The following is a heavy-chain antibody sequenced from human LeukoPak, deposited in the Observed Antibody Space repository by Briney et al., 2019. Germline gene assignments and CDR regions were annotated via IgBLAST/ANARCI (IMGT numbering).Heavy chain of an antibody. Sequence: ASVKVSCKASGYTFTSYYMHWVRQPPGQGLEGMGIINPSGGSTSYAQKFQGRVTMTRDMSTSTVYMELSSLRSEDTAVYYCAREISSGNAYYMDVWGKGTTVTVSS. CDR3: AREISSGNAYYMDV. CDR2: INPSGGST. V-gene: IGHV1-46*01. J-gene: IGHJ6*03. D-gene: IGHD6-25*01. CDR1: GYTFTSYY.